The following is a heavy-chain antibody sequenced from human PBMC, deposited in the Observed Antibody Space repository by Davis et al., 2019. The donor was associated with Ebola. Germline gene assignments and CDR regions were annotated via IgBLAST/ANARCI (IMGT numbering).Heavy chain of an antibody. J-gene: IGHJ4*02. CDR3: ARDKLWEFWSGYYTGSFDY. Sequence: PGGSLRLSCAASGFTFSSYAMHWVRQAPGKGLEWVAFISYDGSNKYYADSVKGRFTISRDNSKNTLYLQMNSLRAEDTAVYYCARDKLWEFWSGYYTGSFDYWGQGTLVTVSS. D-gene: IGHD3-3*01. CDR1: GFTFSSYA. V-gene: IGHV3-30-3*01. CDR2: ISYDGSNK.